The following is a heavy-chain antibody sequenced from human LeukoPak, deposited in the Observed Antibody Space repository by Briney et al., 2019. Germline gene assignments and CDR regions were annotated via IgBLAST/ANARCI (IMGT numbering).Heavy chain of an antibody. V-gene: IGHV4-39*07. CDR3: ARGSAGLGDAFDI. CDR2: IYYSGST. J-gene: IGHJ3*02. Sequence: SETLSLTCTVSGGSISSSSYYWGWIRQPPGKGLEWIGSIYYSGSTYYNPSLKSRVTISVDTSKNQSSLKLSSVTAADTAVYYCARGSAGLGDAFDIWGQGTMVTVSS. CDR1: GGSISSSSYY. D-gene: IGHD3/OR15-3a*01.